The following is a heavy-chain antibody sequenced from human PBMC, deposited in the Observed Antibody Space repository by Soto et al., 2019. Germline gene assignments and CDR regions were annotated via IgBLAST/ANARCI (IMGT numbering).Heavy chain of an antibody. Sequence: SETLSLTCAVYGGSFSGYYWTWIRQPPGKGLEWIGEINHSGNTNYNVSLKSRLTMSVDASKNRISLKMNSVTAADTAVYYCARRQLVRGAIIPYYHYGLDVWGQGTPVTVSS. CDR2: INHSGNT. CDR3: ARRQLVRGAIIPYYHYGLDV. J-gene: IGHJ6*02. CDR1: GGSFSGYY. D-gene: IGHD3-10*01. V-gene: IGHV4-34*01.